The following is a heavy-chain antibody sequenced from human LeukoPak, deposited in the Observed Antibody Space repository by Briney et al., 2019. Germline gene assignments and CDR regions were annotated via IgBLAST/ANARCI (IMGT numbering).Heavy chain of an antibody. CDR3: ARGRTEYINAGFGY. CDR1: GGSFSGYY. J-gene: IGHJ4*02. Sequence: SSETLSLTCAVYGGSFSGYYWSWVRQPPGKGLEWVGEINDSGSTNYNPSFKRRVTISGDTPKNQFSLKLSSVTAADTAVYYCARGRTEYINAGFGYWGQGTLVTVSS. CDR2: INDSGST. V-gene: IGHV4-34*01. D-gene: IGHD1-14*01.